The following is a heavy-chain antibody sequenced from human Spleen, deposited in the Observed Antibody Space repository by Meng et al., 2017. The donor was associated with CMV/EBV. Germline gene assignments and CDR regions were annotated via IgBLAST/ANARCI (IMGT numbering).Heavy chain of an antibody. D-gene: IGHD4/OR15-4a*01. CDR3: ARQMTMVQRD. CDR2: IYYSGST. Sequence: SETLSLTCTVSGGSISSSSYYWGWIRQPPGKGLEWIGSIYYSGSTYYNPSLKSRVTISVDTSKNQFSLKLSSVTAADTAVYYCARQMTMVQRDWGQGTLVTVSS. J-gene: IGHJ4*02. CDR1: GGSISSSSYY. V-gene: IGHV4-39*01.